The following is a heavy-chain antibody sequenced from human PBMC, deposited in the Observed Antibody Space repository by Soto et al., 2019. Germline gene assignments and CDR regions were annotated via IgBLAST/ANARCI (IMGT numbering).Heavy chain of an antibody. J-gene: IGHJ3*02. V-gene: IGHV2-5*02. CDR2: IYWDDDK. CDR3: AHKRLRLTGFYAFDI. CDR1: GFSLSTSGVG. D-gene: IGHD3-10*01. Sequence: QITLKESGPTLVKPTQTLTLTCTFSGFSLSTSGVGVGWIRQPPGKALEWLALIYWDDDKRYSPSLKSRLNITKDTSKNQVVLTMTTMDPVDTATYYCAHKRLRLTGFYAFDIWGQGTMFTVSS.